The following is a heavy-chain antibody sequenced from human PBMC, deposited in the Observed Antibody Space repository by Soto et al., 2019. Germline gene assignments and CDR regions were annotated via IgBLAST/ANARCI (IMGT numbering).Heavy chain of an antibody. V-gene: IGHV4-31*01. CDR1: GGSISSGGYY. CDR3: ARLQAAAGDNDLTFDY. J-gene: IGHJ4*02. Sequence: SETMSLTCTVAGGSISSGGYYWSWIRQHPGKGLEWIGYIYCSGSTYYSPSFQGHVTISADKSISTAYLQWSSLKASDTAMYYCARLQAAAGDNDLTFDYWGQGTLVTVSS. D-gene: IGHD6-13*01. CDR2: IYCSGST.